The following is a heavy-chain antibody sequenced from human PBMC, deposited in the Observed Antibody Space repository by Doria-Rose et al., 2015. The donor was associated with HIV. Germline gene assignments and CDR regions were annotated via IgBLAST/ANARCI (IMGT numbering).Heavy chain of an antibody. J-gene: IGHJ4*02. Sequence: QVQLVQSGPVLVKPTETLALTCTVSGVSLSSPGMGVSWIRQPPGKALGWLANIFSDDERSYNTSLKSRLTISRCTSKSQVVLTMTDMDPVDTATYYCARIKSSRWYHKYYFDFWGQGTLVIVSA. V-gene: IGHV2-26*01. CDR2: IFSDDER. D-gene: IGHD6-13*01. CDR3: ARIKSSRWYHKYYFDF. CDR1: GVSLSSPGMG.